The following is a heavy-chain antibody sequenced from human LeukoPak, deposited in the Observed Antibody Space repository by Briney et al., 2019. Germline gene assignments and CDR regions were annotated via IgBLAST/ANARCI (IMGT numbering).Heavy chain of an antibody. CDR3: AKDLPYYYYYMDV. CDR1: GFTFDDYA. CDR2: ISWNSGSI. J-gene: IGHJ6*03. Sequence: PGRSLRLSCAASGFTFDDYAMHWVRQAPGKGLEWVSGISWNSGSIGYADSVKGRFTISRDNSKNTLYLQMNSLRAEDTAVYYCAKDLPYYYYYMDVWGKGTTVTVSS. V-gene: IGHV3-9*01.